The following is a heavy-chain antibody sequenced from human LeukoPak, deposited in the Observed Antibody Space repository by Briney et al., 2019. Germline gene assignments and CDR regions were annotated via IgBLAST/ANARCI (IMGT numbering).Heavy chain of an antibody. CDR3: AKGDGIAAAGIFQH. J-gene: IGHJ1*01. Sequence: GGSLRLSCAASGFTFSTFAMSWVRQAPGKGLEWVSAISGSGGSTYYADSVKGRFTISRDNSKNTLYLQMNSLRAEDTAVYYCAKGDGIAAAGIFQHWGQGTLVTVSS. CDR2: ISGSGGST. D-gene: IGHD6-13*01. CDR1: GFTFSTFA. V-gene: IGHV3-23*01.